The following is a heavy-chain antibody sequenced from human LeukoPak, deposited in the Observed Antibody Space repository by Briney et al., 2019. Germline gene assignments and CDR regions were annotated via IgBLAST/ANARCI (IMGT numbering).Heavy chain of an antibody. D-gene: IGHD1-1*01. J-gene: IGHJ4*02. CDR3: VRDAGNWIGNYYFDY. V-gene: IGHV3-7*01. CDR1: GFTFSSYW. CDR2: IKQDGSEK. Sequence: GGSLRLSCAASGFTFSSYWMSWVRQAPGKGLEWVANIKQDGSEKYYVDSVKGRFTISRDNAKNMLYLQMNSLRVEDTAVYYCVRDAGNWIGNYYFDYWGQGTLVTVSS.